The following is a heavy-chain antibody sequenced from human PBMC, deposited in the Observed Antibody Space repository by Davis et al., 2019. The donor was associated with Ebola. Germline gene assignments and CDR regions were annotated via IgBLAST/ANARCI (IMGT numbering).Heavy chain of an antibody. V-gene: IGHV3-30*03. Sequence: GESLKISCAASGFTFSSYGMHWVRQAPGKGLEWVAVISYDGSNKYYADSVKGRFTISRDNSKNTLYLQMNSLRDDDTAVYYCARVYNWGFDFWGQGTLVTVSS. D-gene: IGHD1-20*01. J-gene: IGHJ4*02. CDR2: ISYDGSNK. CDR1: GFTFSSYG. CDR3: ARVYNWGFDF.